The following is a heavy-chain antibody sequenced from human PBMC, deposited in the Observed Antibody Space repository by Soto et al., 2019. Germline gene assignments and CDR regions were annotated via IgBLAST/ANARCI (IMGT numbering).Heavy chain of an antibody. CDR3: AKTTGYCSGGSCYFDY. V-gene: IGHV3-23*01. Sequence: GGSLRLSCAASGFTFSSYAMSWVRQAPGKGLEWVSAISGSGGSTYYADSVEGRFTISRDNSKNTLYLQMNSRRAEDAAVYYCAKTTGYCSGGSCYFDYWGQGTLVTVSS. CDR1: GFTFSSYA. CDR2: ISGSGGST. D-gene: IGHD2-15*01. J-gene: IGHJ4*02.